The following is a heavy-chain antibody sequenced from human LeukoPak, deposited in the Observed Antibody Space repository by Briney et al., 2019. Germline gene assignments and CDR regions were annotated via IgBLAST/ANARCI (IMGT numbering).Heavy chain of an antibody. CDR1: GGTFSSYA. CDR3: GGTTYYYDSSGYSYYGMDV. V-gene: IGHV1-69*13. CDR2: IIPIFGTA. Sequence: GASVKVSCKASGGTFSSYAISWVRRAPGQGLEWMGGIIPIFGTANYAQKFQGRVTITADESTGTAYMELSSLRSEDTAVYYCGGTTYYYDSSGYSYYGMDVWGQGTTVTVSS. J-gene: IGHJ6*02. D-gene: IGHD3-22*01.